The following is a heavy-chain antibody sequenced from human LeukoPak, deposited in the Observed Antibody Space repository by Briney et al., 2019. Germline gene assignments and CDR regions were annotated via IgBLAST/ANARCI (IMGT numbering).Heavy chain of an antibody. CDR1: GFTFSSYA. Sequence: GGSLRLSCAASGFTFSSYAMSWVRQAPGKGLEWVSAISGSGGRPYYADSVKGRFTISRDNSKNTLYLQMNSLRAEDTAVYYCAKGLRGVTPLDYWGQGTLVTVSS. V-gene: IGHV3-23*01. CDR3: AKGLRGVTPLDY. D-gene: IGHD3-10*01. J-gene: IGHJ4*02. CDR2: ISGSGGRP.